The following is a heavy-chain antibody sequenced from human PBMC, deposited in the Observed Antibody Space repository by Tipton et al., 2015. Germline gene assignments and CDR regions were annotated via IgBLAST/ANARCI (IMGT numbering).Heavy chain of an antibody. Sequence: VQLVQSGAEVKKTGESLKISCEGSGYSFSTYWIAWVRQMPGKGLEWMGHVYPGDSDTRYSPSFQGQVTISADKSINTAYLQWSSLKASDTASYYCARGLASRPGYYYDNWGQGTLVTVS. D-gene: IGHD6-6*01. CDR3: ARGLASRPGYYYDN. J-gene: IGHJ4*02. CDR2: VYPGDSDT. V-gene: IGHV5-51*01. CDR1: GYSFSTYW.